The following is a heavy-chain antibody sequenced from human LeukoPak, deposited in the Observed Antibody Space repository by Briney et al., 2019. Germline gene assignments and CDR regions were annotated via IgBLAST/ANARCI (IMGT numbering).Heavy chain of an antibody. CDR3: SRSLDY. Sequence: PGGSLRLSCAASGFPFSGYWMDWVRQAPGKGMEWVANINQDGSEQYYAASVKGRFTISRDNAKNSPYLQMNILRAEDTAVYYCSRSLDYLGQGALVTVSS. CDR1: GFPFSGYW. CDR2: INQDGSEQ. V-gene: IGHV3-7*01. J-gene: IGHJ4*02.